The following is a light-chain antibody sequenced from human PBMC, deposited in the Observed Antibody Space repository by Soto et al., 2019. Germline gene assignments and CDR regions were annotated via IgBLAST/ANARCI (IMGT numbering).Light chain of an antibody. CDR1: QSVDSGS. Sequence: EIVLTQSPGTLSLSPGEGATLSCRASQSVDSGSLAWYQQKPGQPPRLLIYGASSRATGIPDRFSGSGSGTDFTINISRMEPEDFAVYFCQQYGRSPPVTFGQGTKVEIK. J-gene: IGKJ1*01. CDR2: GAS. V-gene: IGKV3-20*01. CDR3: QQYGRSPPVT.